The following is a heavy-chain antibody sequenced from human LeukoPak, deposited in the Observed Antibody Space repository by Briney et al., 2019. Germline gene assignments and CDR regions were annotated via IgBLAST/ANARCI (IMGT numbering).Heavy chain of an antibody. J-gene: IGHJ5*02. CDR1: GFTFSSYA. V-gene: IGHV3-30-3*01. CDR2: ISYDGSNK. Sequence: PGGSLRLSCAASGFTFSSYAMHWVRQAPGKGLEWVAVISYDGSNKYYADSVKGRFTISRDNSKNTLYLQMNSLRAEDTAVYYCARVSERFLEWFGFDPWGQGTLVTVSS. D-gene: IGHD3-3*01. CDR3: ARVSERFLEWFGFDP.